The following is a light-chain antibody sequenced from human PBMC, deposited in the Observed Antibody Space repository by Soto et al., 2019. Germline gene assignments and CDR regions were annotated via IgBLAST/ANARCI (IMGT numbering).Light chain of an antibody. J-gene: IGKJ4*01. CDR3: QQSYSIPLT. CDR1: QSISSY. V-gene: IGKV1-39*01. Sequence: DIQMTQSPSSLSASVGDRVTITCRASQSISSYLNWYQQKPGKAPNLLISAASSLQSGVPSRFSGSGSGTDFTLTISSLQPEDFATYYCQQSYSIPLTFGGGTKVEIK. CDR2: AAS.